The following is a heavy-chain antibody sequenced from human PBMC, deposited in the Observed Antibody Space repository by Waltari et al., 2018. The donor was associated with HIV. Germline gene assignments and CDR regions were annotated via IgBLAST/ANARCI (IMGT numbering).Heavy chain of an antibody. CDR3: ATMAVAGTRDFDY. V-gene: IGHV3-53*01. D-gene: IGHD6-19*01. Sequence: EVQLVESGGGLIQPGGSLRLSCAASGFTVSSNYMSWVRQAPGKGLDWVSVIYSGGSTYYADSVKGRFTISRDNSKNTLYLQMNSLRAEDTAVYYCATMAVAGTRDFDYWGQGTLVTVSS. J-gene: IGHJ4*02. CDR1: GFTVSSNY. CDR2: IYSGGST.